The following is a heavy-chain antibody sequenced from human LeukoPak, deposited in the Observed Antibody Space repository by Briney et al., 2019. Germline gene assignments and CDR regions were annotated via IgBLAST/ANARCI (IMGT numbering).Heavy chain of an antibody. CDR2: IYYSGSP. D-gene: IGHD6-19*01. Sequence: SETLSLTCTVSGRSISSSSYYWGWIRQPPGKGLEWLGSIYYSGSPYYNPSLKSPVTISVDTSKNQFSLKLSSVTAADTAVYYCARHEAVAAYYFDYWGQGTLVTVSS. CDR3: ARHEAVAAYYFDY. J-gene: IGHJ4*02. V-gene: IGHV4-39*01. CDR1: GRSISSSSYY.